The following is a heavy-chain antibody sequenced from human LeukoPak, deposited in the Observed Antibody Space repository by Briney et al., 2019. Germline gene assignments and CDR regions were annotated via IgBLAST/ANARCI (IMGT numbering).Heavy chain of an antibody. D-gene: IGHD3-3*01. CDR3: ARVGATYIITIFGVVPNMGFDY. J-gene: IGHJ4*02. V-gene: IGHV1-2*02. Sequence: AASVKVSCKASGYTFTGYYMHWVRQAPGQGLEWMGWINPNSGGTNYAQKLQGRVTMTRDTSISTAYMELSRLRSDDTAVYYCARVGATYIITIFGVVPNMGFDYWGQGTLVTVSS. CDR2: INPNSGGT. CDR1: GYTFTGYY.